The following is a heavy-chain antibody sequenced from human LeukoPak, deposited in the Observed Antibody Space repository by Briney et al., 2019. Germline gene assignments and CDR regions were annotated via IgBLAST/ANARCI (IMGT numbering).Heavy chain of an antibody. CDR1: GFTFSNYW. CDR3: VRHTY. Sequence: PGGSLRLFCASSGFTFSNYWMSWVRQAPGKGLEWVANIKPDGSEEYYVDSVKGRFSISRDNDKKSVYLQMNSLRVEDTAVYYCVRHTYWGQGTMVTVSS. CDR2: IKPDGSEE. V-gene: IGHV3-7*01. J-gene: IGHJ3*01.